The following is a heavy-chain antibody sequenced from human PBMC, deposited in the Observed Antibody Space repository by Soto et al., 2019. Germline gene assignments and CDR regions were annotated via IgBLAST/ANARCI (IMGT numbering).Heavy chain of an antibody. CDR2: ITADGSSA. V-gene: IGHV3-74*01. Sequence: GESLRLSCVASGFTFSSHWMHWVRQVPGKGLVWVAHITADGSSATCADSVKGRFTISRDNAKNTLYLQMNTLRVEDTAVYYCADLFAGFDIWGQGTMVTVSS. CDR3: ADLFAGFDI. J-gene: IGHJ3*02. CDR1: GFTFSSHW.